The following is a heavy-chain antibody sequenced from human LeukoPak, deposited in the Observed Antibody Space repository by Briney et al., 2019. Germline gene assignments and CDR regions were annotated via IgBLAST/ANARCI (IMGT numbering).Heavy chain of an antibody. V-gene: IGHV3-23*01. Sequence: ETLSLTCTVSGGSISSYYWSWIRQAPGKGLEWVSAISGSGGSTYYADSVKGRFTISRDNSKNTLYLQMNSLRAEDTAVYYCAKDLSLFGELLNNWFDPWGQGTLVTVSS. CDR3: AKDLSLFGELLNNWFDP. CDR1: GGSISSYY. CDR2: ISGSGGST. J-gene: IGHJ5*02. D-gene: IGHD3-10*01.